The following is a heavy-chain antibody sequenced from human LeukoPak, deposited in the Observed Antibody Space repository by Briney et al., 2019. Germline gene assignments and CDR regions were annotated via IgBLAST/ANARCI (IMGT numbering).Heavy chain of an antibody. CDR1: GGSISSYY. V-gene: IGHV4-59*01. J-gene: IGHJ3*02. D-gene: IGHD3-10*01. CDR2: IYYSGST. CDR3: ARGGNGSGSYSLDAFDI. Sequence: SETRSLTCTVSGGSISSYYWSWIRQPPGKGLEWIGYIYYSGSTNYNPSLKSRVTISVDTSKNQFSLKLSSVTAADTAVYYCARGGNGSGSYSLDAFDIWGQGTMVTVSS.